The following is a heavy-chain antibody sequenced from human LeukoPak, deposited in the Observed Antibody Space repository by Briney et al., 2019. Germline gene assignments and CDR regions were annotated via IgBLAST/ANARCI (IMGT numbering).Heavy chain of an antibody. D-gene: IGHD1-26*01. CDR2: ITSSSSHI. Sequence: PGGSLRLSCAASGXTFSIYSMNWVRQAPGKGLEWVSSITSSSSHIYYADSIKGRFTISRDNAKNSLYLQMNGLRAEDTAVYYCARDLIVGSTGDAFDIWGQGTMVTVSS. CDR3: ARDLIVGSTGDAFDI. CDR1: GXTFSIYS. J-gene: IGHJ3*02. V-gene: IGHV3-21*01.